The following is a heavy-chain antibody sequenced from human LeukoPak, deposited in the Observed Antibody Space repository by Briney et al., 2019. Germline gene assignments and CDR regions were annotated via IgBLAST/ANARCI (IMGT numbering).Heavy chain of an antibody. Sequence: SETLSLTCTVSGGSISSGSYYWSWIRQPAGKGLEWIGRIYTSGSTNYNPSLKSRVTISVDTSKNQFSLKLSSVTAADTAVYYCARVTYSSYTYYYYYMDVWGKGTTVTVSS. V-gene: IGHV4-61*02. CDR3: ARVTYSSYTYYYYYMDV. CDR1: GGSISSGSYY. D-gene: IGHD6-6*01. CDR2: IYTSGST. J-gene: IGHJ6*03.